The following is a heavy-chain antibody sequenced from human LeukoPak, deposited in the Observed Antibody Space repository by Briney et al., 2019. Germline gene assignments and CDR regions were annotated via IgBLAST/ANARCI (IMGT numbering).Heavy chain of an antibody. J-gene: IGHJ4*02. V-gene: IGHV4-39*07. CDR3: ARDSSYSSGWFSKQFDY. D-gene: IGHD6-19*01. CDR2: IYYSGST. Sequence: PSETLSLTRTVSGDSISSSSYYWGWIRQPPGKGLEWIGSIYYSGSTYYKSSLKSRVTISVDTSKNQFSLKLSSVTAADTAVYYCARDSSYSSGWFSKQFDYWGQGTLVTVSS. CDR1: GDSISSSSYY.